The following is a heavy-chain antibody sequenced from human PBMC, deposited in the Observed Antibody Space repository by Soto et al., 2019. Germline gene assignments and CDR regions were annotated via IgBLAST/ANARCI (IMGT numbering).Heavy chain of an antibody. V-gene: IGHV2-5*02. D-gene: IGHD6-19*01. Sequence: SGPTLVNPTQALTLTFTFSGFSLITTLVCVGWIRQPPGKALEWLALLYWDDDNRYNPSLKSRLTLTKDTSKSQVVLTLTNVDPADTATYYCAHNPPQDSGAFDIWGQGTMVTVSS. CDR1: GFSLITTLVC. CDR2: LYWDDDN. J-gene: IGHJ3*02. CDR3: AHNPPQDSGAFDI.